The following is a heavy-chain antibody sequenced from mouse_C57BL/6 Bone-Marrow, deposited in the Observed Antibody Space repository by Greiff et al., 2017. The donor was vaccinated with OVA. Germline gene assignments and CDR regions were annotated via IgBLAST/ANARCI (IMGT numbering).Heavy chain of an antibody. D-gene: IGHD4-1*01. V-gene: IGHV1-69*01. CDR3: ARLSWDGY. CDR2: IDPSDSYT. Sequence: VQLQQPGAELVMPGASVKLSCKASGYTFTSYWMHWVKQRPGQGLEWIGEIDPSDSYTNYNQKFKGKSTLTVDKSSSTAYMQLSSLTSEDSAVYYCARLSWDGYWGQGTTLTVSS. J-gene: IGHJ2*01. CDR1: GYTFTSYW.